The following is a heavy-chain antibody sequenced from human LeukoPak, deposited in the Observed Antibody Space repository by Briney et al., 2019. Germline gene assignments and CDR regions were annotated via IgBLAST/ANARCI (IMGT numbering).Heavy chain of an antibody. CDR2: IYYGGST. Sequence: SETLSLTCTVSGGSISSGGYYWGWIRQPPGKGLEWIGTIYYGGSTYYNPSLKSRVTISVDTSKNQFSLNLSSVTAADTAVYYCARHPSSLVRMSFDYWGQGTLVTVSS. V-gene: IGHV4-39*01. CDR3: ARHPSSLVRMSFDY. D-gene: IGHD6-13*01. CDR1: GGSISSGGYY. J-gene: IGHJ4*02.